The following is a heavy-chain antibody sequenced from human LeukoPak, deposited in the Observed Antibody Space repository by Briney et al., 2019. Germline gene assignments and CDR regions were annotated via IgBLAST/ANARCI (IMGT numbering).Heavy chain of an antibody. CDR2: IYYSGST. CDR3: ARDVEECTNGVCYAWWFDP. CDR1: GGSISSSSYY. J-gene: IGHJ5*02. Sequence: SETLSLTCTVSGGSISSSSYYWSWIRQPPGKGLEWIGYIYYSGSTNYNPSLKSRVTISVDTSKNQFSLKLSSVTAADTAVYYCARDVEECTNGVCYAWWFDPWGQGTLVTVSS. V-gene: IGHV4-61*01. D-gene: IGHD2-8*01.